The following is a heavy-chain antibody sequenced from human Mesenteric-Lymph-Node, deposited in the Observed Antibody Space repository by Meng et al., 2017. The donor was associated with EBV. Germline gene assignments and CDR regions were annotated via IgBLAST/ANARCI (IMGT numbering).Heavy chain of an antibody. D-gene: IGHD3-22*01. CDR2: IYYSGST. J-gene: IGHJ4*02. Sequence: QRQLQESGPGLVKPSETLSLTCIVSGGSISSRSYYWGWIRQPPGKGLEWIGNIYYSGSTYYNPSLKSRVTISVDTSKNQFSLKLSSVTAADTAVYYCARTYYYDSSGYAPFDYWGQGTLVTVSS. CDR1: GGSISSRSYY. V-gene: IGHV4-39*07. CDR3: ARTYYYDSSGYAPFDY.